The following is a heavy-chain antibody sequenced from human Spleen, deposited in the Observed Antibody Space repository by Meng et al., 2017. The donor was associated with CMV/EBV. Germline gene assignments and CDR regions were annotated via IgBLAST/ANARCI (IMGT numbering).Heavy chain of an antibody. CDR2: INPNIGGT. J-gene: IGHJ6*02. CDR3: ARDNVDTAMVRLTYYYYYNGMDV. D-gene: IGHD5-18*01. V-gene: IGHV1-2*02. CDR1: GYTFTGYY. Sequence: ASVKVSCKTSGYTFTGYYMHWVRQAPGHGLEWMGWINPNIGGTKYAQNFQGRVTMTRDTSISTAYMELSRLRSEDTAVYYCARDNVDTAMVRLTYYYYYNGMDVWGQGTTVTVSS.